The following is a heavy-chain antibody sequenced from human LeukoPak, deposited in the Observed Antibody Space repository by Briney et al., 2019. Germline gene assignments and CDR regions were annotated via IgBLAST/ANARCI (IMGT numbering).Heavy chain of an antibody. D-gene: IGHD3-10*01. J-gene: IGHJ4*02. CDR3: AKAPTYYYGSGSHSVLDY. Sequence: PGGSLRLSCAVSGFTFTSYGMSWVRQAPEKGLEWVSSTSGGGGSTHYADSVKGRFTISRDNSKNTLYLQMNSLRAEDTAVYYCAKAPTYYYGSGSHSVLDYWGQGTLVTVSS. V-gene: IGHV3-23*01. CDR1: GFTFTSYG. CDR2: TSGGGGST.